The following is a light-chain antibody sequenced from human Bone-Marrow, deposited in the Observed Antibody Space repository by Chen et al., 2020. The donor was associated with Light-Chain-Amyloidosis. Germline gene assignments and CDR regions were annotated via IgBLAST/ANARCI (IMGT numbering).Light chain of an antibody. CDR3: QVWDRSSDRPV. V-gene: IGLV3-21*02. Sequence: SYLLTQPSSVSVAPGLTATIACGGNNIGTTSVHWYQQTPGQALLLVVYDDSDRPSGIPERLSGSNSGNTATLTISRVEAGDEADYYCQVWDRSSDRPVFGGGTKLTVL. CDR1: NIGTTS. CDR2: DDS. J-gene: IGLJ3*02.